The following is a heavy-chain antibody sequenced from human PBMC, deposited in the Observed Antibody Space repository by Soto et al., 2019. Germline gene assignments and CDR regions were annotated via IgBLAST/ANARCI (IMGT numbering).Heavy chain of an antibody. D-gene: IGHD6-19*01. CDR2: IWYDGTKK. V-gene: IGHV3-33*01. CDR3: AREVVTAVAGSVNWFDP. J-gene: IGHJ5*02. CDR1: GFSLRTYG. Sequence: PGGSLRLSCVASGFSLRTYGMHWLRRVPGKGLEWVSFIWYDGTKKFYANSVKGRSTISKDNSNNILYLQMSGLRAEDTAVYYCAREVVTAVAGSVNWFDPWGQGTLVTVSS.